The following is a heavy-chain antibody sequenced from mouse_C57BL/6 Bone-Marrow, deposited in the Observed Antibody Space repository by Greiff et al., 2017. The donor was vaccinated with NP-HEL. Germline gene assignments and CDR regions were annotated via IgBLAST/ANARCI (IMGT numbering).Heavy chain of an antibody. CDR3: AKQGGDYYGSSPYWYFDV. Sequence: VQLMESGPGLVAPSQSLSITCTVSGFSLTSYGVDWVHQPPGKGLEWLGVIWGGGSTNYNSALMSRLSISKDNSKSQVFLKMNSLQTDDTAMYYCAKQGGDYYGSSPYWYFDVWGTGTTVTVSS. D-gene: IGHD1-1*01. CDR2: IWGGGST. V-gene: IGHV2-9*01. J-gene: IGHJ1*03. CDR1: GFSLTSYG.